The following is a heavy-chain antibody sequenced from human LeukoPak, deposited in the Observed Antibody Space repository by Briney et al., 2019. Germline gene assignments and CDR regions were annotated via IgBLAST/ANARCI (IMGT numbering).Heavy chain of an antibody. CDR3: ARDPYSGNYGTYYYYYMGV. CDR1: GFTFSSYS. Sequence: GGSLRLSCAASGFTFSSYSMNWVRQAPGKAMEWVSSITSSGTYTFYADSVKGRFTISRDNAKNSLYLQMDSLGPEDTAVYYCARDPYSGNYGTYYYYYMGVWGKGTTVTISS. D-gene: IGHD1-26*01. CDR2: ITSSGTYT. J-gene: IGHJ6*03. V-gene: IGHV3-21*01.